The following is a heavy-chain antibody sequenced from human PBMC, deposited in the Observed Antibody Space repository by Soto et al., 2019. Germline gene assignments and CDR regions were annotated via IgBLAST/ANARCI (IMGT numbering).Heavy chain of an antibody. V-gene: IGHV3-23*01. D-gene: IGHD5-12*01. CDR2: ISGSGGST. Sequence: EVQLLESGGGLVQPGGSLRLSCAASGFTFSSYAMSWGRQAPGKGLEWVAAISGSGGSTYYADSVKGRFTISRDNSKNTLYLPMNSLRAEDTAVYYWAKDIVATNWGQGTLVTVSS. J-gene: IGHJ4*02. CDR1: GFTFSSYA. CDR3: AKDIVATN.